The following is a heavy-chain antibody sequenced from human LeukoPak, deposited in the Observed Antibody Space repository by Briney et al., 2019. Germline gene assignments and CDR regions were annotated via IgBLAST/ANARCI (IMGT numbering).Heavy chain of an antibody. J-gene: IGHJ4*02. Sequence: SETLSLTCTVSGGSISSYYWSWIRQPPGKGLGWIGYIYYSGSTNYNPSLKSRVTISVDTSKNQFSLKLSSVTAADTAVYYCARAQRYCSGGSCSDYWGQGTQVTVSS. CDR1: GGSISSYY. CDR3: ARAQRYCSGGSCSDY. D-gene: IGHD2-15*01. V-gene: IGHV4-59*08. CDR2: IYYSGST.